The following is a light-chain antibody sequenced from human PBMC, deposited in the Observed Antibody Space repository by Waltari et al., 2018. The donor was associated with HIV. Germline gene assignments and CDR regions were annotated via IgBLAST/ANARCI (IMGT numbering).Light chain of an antibody. V-gene: IGLV3-21*02. Sequence: SYVLTQPPSVSVAPGQTARITCGGNNIGSKTVHWYQQKPGQAPVLVVNEDSDRPSGIPERFSGSNSGNTATLTISRVEAGDEADYYCQVWDSSSDHTRVFGGGTKLTVL. J-gene: IGLJ2*01. CDR1: NIGSKT. CDR2: EDS. CDR3: QVWDSSSDHTRV.